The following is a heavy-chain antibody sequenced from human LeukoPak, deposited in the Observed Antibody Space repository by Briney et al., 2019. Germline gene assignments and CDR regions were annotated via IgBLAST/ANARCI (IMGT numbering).Heavy chain of an antibody. D-gene: IGHD3-10*01. CDR2: IYYSGST. V-gene: IGHV4-59*01. CDR3: ARGGYYGSGNDFRFDP. Sequence: SETLSLTCAVYGGSFSSYYWSWIRQPPGKGLEWIGYIYYSGSTNYKPSLKSRVTISVDTSKNQFSLKLSSVTAADTAVYYCARGGYYGSGNDFRFDPWGQGTLVTVSS. CDR1: GGSFSSYY. J-gene: IGHJ5*02.